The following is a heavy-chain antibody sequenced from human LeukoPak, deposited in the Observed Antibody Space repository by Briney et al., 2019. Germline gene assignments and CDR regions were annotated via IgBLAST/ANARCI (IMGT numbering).Heavy chain of an antibody. Sequence: SETLSLTCTVSGYSISSGYYWGWIRQPPGKGLEWIGSIYHSGSTYYNPSLKSRVTISVDTSKNQFSLKLSSVTAADTAVYYCARVGTIFSYMDVWGKGTTVTISS. V-gene: IGHV4-38-2*02. D-gene: IGHD3-9*01. J-gene: IGHJ6*03. CDR1: GYSISSGYY. CDR2: IYHSGST. CDR3: ARVGTIFSYMDV.